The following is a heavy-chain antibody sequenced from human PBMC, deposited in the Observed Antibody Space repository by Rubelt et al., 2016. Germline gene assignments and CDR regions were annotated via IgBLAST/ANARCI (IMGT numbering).Heavy chain of an antibody. CDR3: AVDFFVRVKDDPNGFYYGLDV. CDR1: GGSIYDNY. CDR2: IYYGGST. Sequence: QVQLQESGPGLVKPSETLSLTCTVSGGSIYDNYWTWIRQPPGKGLEWIGYIYYGGSTNYNHSLKSRAAISVDTSKSQFSLQLASVTAADTAVYYWAVDFFVRVKDDPNGFYYGLDVWGRGTTVTVSS. D-gene: IGHD2-21*01. J-gene: IGHJ6*02. V-gene: IGHV4-59*01.